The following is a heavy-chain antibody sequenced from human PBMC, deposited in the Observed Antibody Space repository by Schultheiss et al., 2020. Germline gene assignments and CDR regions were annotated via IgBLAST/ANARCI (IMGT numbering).Heavy chain of an antibody. CDR2: IWYDGSNK. V-gene: IGHV3-33*01. CDR3: ATMGDCSSTSCYVRVTPPDYYGMDV. Sequence: GGSLRLSCAASGFTFSSYGMHWVRQAPGKGLEWVAVIWYDGSNKYYADSVKGRFTISRDNSKNTLYLQMNSLRAEDTAVYYCATMGDCSSTSCYVRVTPPDYYGMDVWGQGTTVTVSS. J-gene: IGHJ6*02. D-gene: IGHD2-2*01. CDR1: GFTFSSYG.